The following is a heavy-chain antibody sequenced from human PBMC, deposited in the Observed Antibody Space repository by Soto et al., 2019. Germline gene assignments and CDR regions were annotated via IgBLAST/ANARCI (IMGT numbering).Heavy chain of an antibody. D-gene: IGHD1-26*01. CDR2: IYYSGST. CDR1: GGSISSYY. CDR3: ARAPSIVGATDYYGMDV. Sequence: SETLSLTCTVSGGSISSYYWSWIRQPPGKGLEWIGYIYYSGSTNYNPSLKSRVTISVDTSKNRFSLKLSSVTAADTAVYYCARAPSIVGATDYYGMDVWGQGTTVTVSS. V-gene: IGHV4-59*01. J-gene: IGHJ6*02.